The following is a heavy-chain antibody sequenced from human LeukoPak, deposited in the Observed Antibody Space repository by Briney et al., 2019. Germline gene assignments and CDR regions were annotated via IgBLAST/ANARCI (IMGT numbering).Heavy chain of an antibody. CDR1: GFTFSSYG. CDR3: AKDHGRIVATMLFDY. CDR2: ISYDGSNK. J-gene: IGHJ4*02. D-gene: IGHD5-12*01. V-gene: IGHV3-30*18. Sequence: PGGSLRLSCAASGFTFSSYGMHWVRQAPGKGLGWVAVISYDGSNKYYADSVKGRFSISRDNSKNTLYLQMNSLRAEDTAVYYCAKDHGRIVATMLFDYWGQGTLVTVSS.